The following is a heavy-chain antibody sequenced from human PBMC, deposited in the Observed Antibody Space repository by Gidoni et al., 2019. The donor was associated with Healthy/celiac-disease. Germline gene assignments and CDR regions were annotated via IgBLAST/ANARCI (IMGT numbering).Heavy chain of an antibody. CDR3: TTGLDCSSTSCYYYYGMDV. D-gene: IGHD2-2*01. J-gene: IGHJ6*02. Sequence: EVQLVESGGGLVKPGGSLRLSCAASGLPFSNAWMSWVRQAPGKGLEWVGRIKSKTDGGTTDYAAPVKGRFTISRDDSKNTLYLQMNSLKTEDTAVYYCTTGLDCSSTSCYYYYGMDVWGQGTTVTVSS. CDR2: IKSKTDGGTT. CDR1: GLPFSNAW. V-gene: IGHV3-15*01.